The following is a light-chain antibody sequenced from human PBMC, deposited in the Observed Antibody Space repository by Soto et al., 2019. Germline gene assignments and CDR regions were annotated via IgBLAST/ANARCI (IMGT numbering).Light chain of an antibody. CDR2: GAS. CDR1: QSVSNNY. Sequence: EIVLTQSPDTLSLSPGQRATLSCRASQSVSNNYLAWYQQKPGQAPRLLIYGASNRATGIPDRFSGSGSGTDLTLTISRLEPEDFAVYYCQQYGSSGTFGQGTKVDIK. CDR3: QQYGSSGT. J-gene: IGKJ1*01. V-gene: IGKV3-20*01.